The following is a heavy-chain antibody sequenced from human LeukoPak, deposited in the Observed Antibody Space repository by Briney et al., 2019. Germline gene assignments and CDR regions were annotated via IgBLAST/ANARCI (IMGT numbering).Heavy chain of an antibody. CDR3: ARPARLRFSGNWFDP. Sequence: KPGGSLRLSCAASGFTFSSYSMNWVRQAPGKGLEWVSSISSSSSYIYYADSVKGRFTISRDNAKNSLYLQMNSLRAEDTAVYYCARPARLRFSGNWFDPWGQGTLVTVSS. CDR1: GFTFSSYS. V-gene: IGHV3-21*01. J-gene: IGHJ5*02. D-gene: IGHD3-3*01. CDR2: ISSSSSYI.